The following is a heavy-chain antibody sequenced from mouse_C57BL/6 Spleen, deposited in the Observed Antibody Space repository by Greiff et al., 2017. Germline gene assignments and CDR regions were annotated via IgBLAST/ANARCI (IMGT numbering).Heavy chain of an antibody. V-gene: IGHV1-82*01. J-gene: IGHJ2*01. CDR2: IYPGDGDT. CDR3: AREGDSSGHDY. CDR1: GYAFSSSW. Sequence: VHLVESGPELVKPGASVKISCKASGYAFSSSWMNWVKQRPGKGLEWIGRIYPGDGDTNYNGKFKGKATLTADKSSSTAYMQLSSLTSEDSAVYFCAREGDSSGHDYWGQGTTLTVSS. D-gene: IGHD3-2*02.